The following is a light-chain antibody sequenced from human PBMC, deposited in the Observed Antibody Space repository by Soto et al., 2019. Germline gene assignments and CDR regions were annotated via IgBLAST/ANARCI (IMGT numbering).Light chain of an antibody. CDR3: QQYETLYT. CDR2: DAS. Sequence: EIVLTQSPGTLSLSPGERATLSCRASQSIRGTLAWYQQKPGQAPRLLIYDASRRATGFPDRFSGSGSGTDFTLSISRLEPEDFAVYYCQQYETLYTFGQGTKVDIK. CDR1: QSIRGT. V-gene: IGKV3-20*01. J-gene: IGKJ2*01.